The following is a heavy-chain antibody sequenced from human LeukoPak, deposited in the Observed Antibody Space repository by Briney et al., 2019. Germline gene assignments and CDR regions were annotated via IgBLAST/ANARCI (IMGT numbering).Heavy chain of an antibody. CDR2: ISGSGGST. CDR1: GFTFSNYA. Sequence: PGGSLRLSCAASGFTFSNYAMSWVRQAPGQGLEWVSAISGSGGSTYYADSVKGRFTISRDNSKNTLYLQMDSLRVEDTAVYYCAKGGIAVAGLYGHDYWGQGTLVTVSS. V-gene: IGHV3-23*01. CDR3: AKGGIAVAGLYGHDY. J-gene: IGHJ4*02. D-gene: IGHD6-19*01.